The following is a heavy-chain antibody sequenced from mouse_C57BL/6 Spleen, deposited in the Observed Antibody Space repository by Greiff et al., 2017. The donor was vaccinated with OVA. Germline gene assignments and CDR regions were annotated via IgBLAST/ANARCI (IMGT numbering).Heavy chain of an antibody. CDR3: ARSGDPYAMDY. D-gene: IGHD3-1*01. Sequence: LVESGPELVKPGASVKISCKASGYAFSSSWMNWVKQRPGKGLEWIGRIYPGDGDTNYNGKFKGKATLTADKSSSTAYMQLSSLTSEDSAVYFCARSGDPYAMDYWGQGTSVTVSS. V-gene: IGHV1-82*01. CDR2: IYPGDGDT. J-gene: IGHJ4*01. CDR1: GYAFSSSW.